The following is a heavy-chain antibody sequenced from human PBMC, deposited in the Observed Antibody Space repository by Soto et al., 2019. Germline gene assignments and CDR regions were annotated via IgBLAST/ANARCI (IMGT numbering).Heavy chain of an antibody. Sequence: GGSLRLSCAASGFTCSSYGMHWVRQAPGKGLEWVAVISYDGSNKYYADSVKGRFTISRDNSKNTLYLQMNSLRAEDTAVYYCAKVRYEGDYYYYYGMDVWGQGTTVTVSS. J-gene: IGHJ6*01. CDR3: AKVRYEGDYYYYYGMDV. CDR2: ISYDGSNK. D-gene: IGHD3-9*01. CDR1: GFTCSSYG. V-gene: IGHV3-30*18.